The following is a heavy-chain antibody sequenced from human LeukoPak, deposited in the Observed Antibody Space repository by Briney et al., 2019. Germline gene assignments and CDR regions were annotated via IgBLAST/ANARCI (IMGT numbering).Heavy chain of an antibody. CDR1: GFTLSIYW. J-gene: IGHJ4*02. Sequence: PGGSLRLSCEASGFTLSIYWMSWVRQAPGKGLEWVANIKQDGSEEYYVDSVKGRFTISRDNAKNPLSLQMNSLRVEDAAVYHCARWDSGSYYGIGDWGQGTLVTVSS. CDR3: ARWDSGSYYGIGD. D-gene: IGHD1-26*01. CDR2: IKQDGSEE. V-gene: IGHV3-7*01.